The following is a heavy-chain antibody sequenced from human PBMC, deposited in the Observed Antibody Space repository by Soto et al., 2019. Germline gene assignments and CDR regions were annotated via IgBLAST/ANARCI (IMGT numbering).Heavy chain of an antibody. CDR1: GGSISSYY. CDR2: IYYSGST. J-gene: IGHJ3*02. V-gene: IGHV4-59*01. CDR3: ARRTAAGWLDVFDI. D-gene: IGHD6-19*01. Sequence: SATLSLTCTFCGGSISSYYWSWIRQPPGKGLEWIGYIYYSGSTNYNPSLKSRVTISVDTSKNQFSLKLSSVTAADTAVYYCARRTAAGWLDVFDIWGQGSMVIVSS.